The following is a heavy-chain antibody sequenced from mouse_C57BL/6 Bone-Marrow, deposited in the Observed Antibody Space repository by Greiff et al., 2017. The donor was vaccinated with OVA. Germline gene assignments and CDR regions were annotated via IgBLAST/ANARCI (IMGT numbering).Heavy chain of an antibody. Sequence: VQLQQSGPELVKPGASVKISCKASGYAFSSSWMNWVKQRPGKGLEWIGRIYPGDGDTNYNGKFKGKATLTADKSSSTAYMQLSSLTSEDSAVYFCASNYGFFDYWGQGTTLTVSS. J-gene: IGHJ2*01. CDR2: IYPGDGDT. D-gene: IGHD1-1*01. V-gene: IGHV1-82*01. CDR3: ASNYGFFDY. CDR1: GYAFSSSW.